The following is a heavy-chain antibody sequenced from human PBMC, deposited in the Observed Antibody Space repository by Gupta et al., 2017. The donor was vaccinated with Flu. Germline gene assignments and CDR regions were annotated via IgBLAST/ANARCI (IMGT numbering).Heavy chain of an antibody. D-gene: IGHD4/OR15-4a*01. J-gene: IGHJ4*02. CDR3: ARDYGATSFFDY. Sequence: EVQLVESGGGLVRVGGSLRLSCVGSGVDLSSFTLNWVRQAPGKGLEWVSSISGSGRFIDQPDSVRGRFTISRDNAKNSVYLQMNSLRAEDTAVYFCARDYGATSFFDYRGQGTLVTVSS. CDR1: GVDLSSFT. CDR2: ISGSGRFI. V-gene: IGHV3-21*01.